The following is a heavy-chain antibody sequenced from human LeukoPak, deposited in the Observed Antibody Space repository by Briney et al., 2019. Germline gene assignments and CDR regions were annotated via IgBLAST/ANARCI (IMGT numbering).Heavy chain of an antibody. V-gene: IGHV4-59*13. Sequence: SETLSLTCTVSGGSISSFYWRWLRQPPGKGLEWIWYMYYGGSPNYNPSLKSRVITSLDTSKKQFSLTLNSVTTAHTDGYYCVTGRYSYGWYDHWGQGILVIVSS. CDR2: MYYGGSP. D-gene: IGHD1-26*01. CDR3: VTGRYSYGWYDH. CDR1: GGSISSFY. J-gene: IGHJ5*02.